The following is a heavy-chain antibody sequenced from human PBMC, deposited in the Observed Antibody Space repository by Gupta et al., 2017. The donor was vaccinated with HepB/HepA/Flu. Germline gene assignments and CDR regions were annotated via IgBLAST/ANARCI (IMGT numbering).Heavy chain of an antibody. Sequence: VQLIESGGGVVQPGKSLRLSCAASGFAFSSYGMHWVRQTPDMRLEWVALVSYNGRNQDYGDSVKGRFTISRDNSKNMVYLQMNSLRTEDTAVYYCAKDRRSGFDSWGQGILVIVSS. CDR2: VSYNGRNQ. D-gene: IGHD2-8*02. J-gene: IGHJ4*02. V-gene: IGHV3-30*18. CDR3: AKDRRSGFDS. CDR1: GFAFSSYG.